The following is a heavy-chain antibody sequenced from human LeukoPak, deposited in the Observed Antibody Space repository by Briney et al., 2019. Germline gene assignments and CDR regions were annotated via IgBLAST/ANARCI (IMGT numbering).Heavy chain of an antibody. CDR2: ISGSGGST. D-gene: IGHD6-13*01. CDR3: AKAPSASSSWRRCFDY. V-gene: IGHV3-23*01. CDR1: GFTFSSYA. J-gene: IGHJ4*02. Sequence: PGGSLRLSCAASGFTFSSYAMSWVRQAPGKGLEWVLAISGSGGSTYYADSVKGRFTISRDNSKNTLYLQMNSLRAEDTAVYYCAKAPSASSSWRRCFDYWGQGTLVTVSS.